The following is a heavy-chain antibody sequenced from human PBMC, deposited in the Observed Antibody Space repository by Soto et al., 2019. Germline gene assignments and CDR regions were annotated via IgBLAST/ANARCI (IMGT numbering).Heavy chain of an antibody. J-gene: IGHJ4*02. CDR3: AKVLVTIFGVENWGSVDY. CDR2: ISGSGGST. CDR1: GFTFSSYA. D-gene: IGHD3-3*01. Sequence: GGSLRLSCAASGFTFSSYAMSWVRQAPGKGLEWVSAISGSGGSTYYADSVKGRFTISRDNSKNTLYLQMNSLRAEDTAVYYCAKVLVTIFGVENWGSVDYWGQGTLVTVSS. V-gene: IGHV3-23*01.